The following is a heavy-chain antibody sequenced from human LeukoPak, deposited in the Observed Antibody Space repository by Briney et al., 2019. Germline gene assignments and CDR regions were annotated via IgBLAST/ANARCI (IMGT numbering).Heavy chain of an antibody. V-gene: IGHV4-4*07. Sequence: SETLSLTCTVSGGSISSYYWSWIRQPAGKGLEWIGRIYTSGSTNYNPSLKSRVTISVDTSKNQFSLKLSSVTAADTAVYYCASRPYSSSWYARDYYYYGMDVWGQGTTVTVSS. CDR2: IYTSGST. CDR3: ASRPYSSSWYARDYYYYGMDV. J-gene: IGHJ6*02. D-gene: IGHD6-13*01. CDR1: GGSISSYY.